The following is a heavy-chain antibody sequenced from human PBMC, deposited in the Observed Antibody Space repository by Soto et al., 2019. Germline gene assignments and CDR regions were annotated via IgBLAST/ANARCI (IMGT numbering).Heavy chain of an antibody. CDR3: AKDQPGTNSFDY. J-gene: IGHJ4*02. V-gene: IGHV3-23*01. CDR1: GFTISSNA. Sequence: PGGSLRLSCAASGFTISSNAMYWVRQAPGKGLEWVSGISDRGDTTHYADSVKGRFTISRDTSKNTLYLQLNTLRADDTAVYYCAKDQPGTNSFDYWGQGSLVTVSS. CDR2: ISDRGDTT.